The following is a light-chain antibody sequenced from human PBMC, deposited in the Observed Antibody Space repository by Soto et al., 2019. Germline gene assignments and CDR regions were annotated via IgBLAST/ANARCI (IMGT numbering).Light chain of an antibody. CDR3: MQGTHWPLT. Sequence: DVVMTQSPLSLSVTLGQSASIFCRSSRSLVYVDGNNYLNWFHQRPGQSPRRLIHKASNRDSGVPDRFSGSGSGNYFTLKSSRVEVEDAVFYYWMQGTHWPLTFGQGTKVEI. J-gene: IGKJ1*01. CDR2: KAS. V-gene: IGKV2-30*01. CDR1: RSLVYVDGNNY.